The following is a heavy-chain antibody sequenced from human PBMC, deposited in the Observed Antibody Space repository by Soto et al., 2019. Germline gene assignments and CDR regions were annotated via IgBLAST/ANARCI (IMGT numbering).Heavy chain of an antibody. D-gene: IGHD4-17*01. Sequence: WESLKISCKGSGYSFTSYWISWVRQMPWKGLEWMGRIDPSDSYTNYSPSFQGHVTISADKSISTAYLQWSSLKASDTAMYYSARHGGRTVTTDYYYYGMDVWGQGTTVTVSS. J-gene: IGHJ6*02. CDR1: GYSFTSYW. CDR2: IDPSDSYT. V-gene: IGHV5-10-1*01. CDR3: ARHGGRTVTTDYYYYGMDV.